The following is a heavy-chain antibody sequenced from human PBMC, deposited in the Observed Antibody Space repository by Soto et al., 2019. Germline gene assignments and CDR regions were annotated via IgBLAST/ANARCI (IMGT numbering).Heavy chain of an antibody. CDR1: GSTFSTYA. V-gene: IGHV3-30-3*01. CDR2: ISYDGSDK. Sequence: EGSLRLSCAASGSTFSTYAMHWVRQAPGKGLDWVSLISYDGSDKYYAESVKGRFTISRDNSKNTLYLQMNSLRPDDTAVYYCVRGMGKWLRIRPGNHFYYGLDVWGQGTTVTVSS. CDR3: VRGMGKWLRIRPGNHFYYGLDV. J-gene: IGHJ6*02. D-gene: IGHD5-12*01.